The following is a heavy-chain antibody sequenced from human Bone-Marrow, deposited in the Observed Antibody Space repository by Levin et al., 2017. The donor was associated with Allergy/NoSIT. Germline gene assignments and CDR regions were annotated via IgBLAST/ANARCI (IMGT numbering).Heavy chain of an antibody. CDR2: ISAYNGNT. CDR1: GYTFTSYG. J-gene: IGHJ6*02. D-gene: IGHD1-20*01. V-gene: IGHV1-18*01. Sequence: ASVKVSCKASGYTFTSYGISWVRQAPGQGLEWMGWISAYNGNTNYAQKLQGRVTMTTDTSTSTAYMELRSLRSDDTAVYYCARDNWNGPLDYYGMDVWGQGTTVTVSS. CDR3: ARDNWNGPLDYYGMDV.